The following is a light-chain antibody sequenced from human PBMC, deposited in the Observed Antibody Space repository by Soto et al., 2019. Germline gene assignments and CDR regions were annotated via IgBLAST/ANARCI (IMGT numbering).Light chain of an antibody. CDR3: QQYGSSPWT. Sequence: IVLTQSPGTLSFSPXXXXXXXXXXSQSVSSSYLAWYQQKPGQAPRLLIYGASSRATGIPDRFSGSGSGTDFTLTISRLEPEDFAVYYCQQYGSSPWTFGQGTKVDIK. V-gene: IGKV3-20*01. CDR2: GAS. J-gene: IGKJ1*01. CDR1: QSVSSSY.